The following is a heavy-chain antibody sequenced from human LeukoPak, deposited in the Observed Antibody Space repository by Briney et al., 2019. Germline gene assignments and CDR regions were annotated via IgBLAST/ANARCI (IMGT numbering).Heavy chain of an antibody. CDR2: FGTRSTSI. CDR1: GGSFSGYY. D-gene: IGHD3-22*01. J-gene: IGHJ4*02. CDR3: AREVSEGFDF. Sequence: ETLSLTCAVYGGSFSGYYWSWIRQAPGKGLEWVSSFGTRSTSIYHAGSVKGRFAISRDNAKNSLYLQMNSLRAEDTALYYCAREVSEGFDFWGQGTLVTVSS. V-gene: IGHV3-21*01.